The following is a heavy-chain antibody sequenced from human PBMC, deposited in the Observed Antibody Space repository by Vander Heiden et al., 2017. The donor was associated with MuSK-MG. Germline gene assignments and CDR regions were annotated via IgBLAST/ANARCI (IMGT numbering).Heavy chain of an antibody. Sequence: QLQLQESGPGLVKPSETLSLTCTVSGDSISRSHYYWGWIRQPPGKGLEWIGSFYSGGRTFYNPSLKSQVTISVDTSQNHFSLKLSSVTAADTAVYYCAKAGGYDDYYHYYYYMDVWGKGTTVTVSS. CDR2: FYSGGRT. CDR1: GDSISRSHYY. D-gene: IGHD5-12*01. CDR3: AKAGGYDDYYHYYYYMDV. V-gene: IGHV4-39*02. J-gene: IGHJ6*03.